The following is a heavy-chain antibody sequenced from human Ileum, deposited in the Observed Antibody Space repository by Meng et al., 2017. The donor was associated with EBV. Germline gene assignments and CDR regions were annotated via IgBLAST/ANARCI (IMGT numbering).Heavy chain of an antibody. CDR1: GGSFSGYY. CDR3: ARGFYTYGSSCFDY. CDR2: INHSGST. D-gene: IGHD6-13*01. V-gene: IGHV4-34*01. Sequence: QVQLQQGGGGLLNPSETLSLTCAVYGGSFSGYYWTWIRQPPGKGLEWIGEINHSGSTNYNPSLKSRVTISVDKNQFSLKLSSVTAADTAVYYCARGFYTYGSSCFDYWGQGTLVTVSS. J-gene: IGHJ4*02.